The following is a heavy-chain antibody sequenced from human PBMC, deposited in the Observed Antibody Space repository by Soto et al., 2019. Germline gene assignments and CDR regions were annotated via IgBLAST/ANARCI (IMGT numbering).Heavy chain of an antibody. CDR1: GGSISSGGYY. J-gene: IGHJ6*02. CDR3: ARGGDIVVVPAADAFYGMDV. Sequence: QVQLQESGPGLVKPSQTLSLTCTVSGGSISSGGYYWSWIRQHPGKGLEWIGYIYYSGSTYYNPSLKSRVTISVDTPKYQFSLKLSSVTAADTAVYYCARGGDIVVVPAADAFYGMDVWGPGTTVTVSS. V-gene: IGHV4-31*03. D-gene: IGHD2-2*01. CDR2: IYYSGST.